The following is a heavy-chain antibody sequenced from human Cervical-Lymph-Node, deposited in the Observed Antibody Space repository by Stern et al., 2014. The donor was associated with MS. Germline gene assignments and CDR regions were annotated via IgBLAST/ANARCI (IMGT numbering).Heavy chain of an antibody. J-gene: IGHJ4*02. CDR2: TRNKANSYTT. CDR1: GFTFSDHY. V-gene: IGHV3-72*01. CDR3: ARGSGSYPGLIDY. Sequence: EVQLVESGGGLVQPGGSLRLSCAASGFTFSDHYMDWVRQAPGKGLEWVGRTRNKANSYTTEYAASVKGIFTISRDDSKNSLYLQMNSLKTEDTAVYYCARGSGSYPGLIDYWGQGTLVTVSS. D-gene: IGHD3-10*01.